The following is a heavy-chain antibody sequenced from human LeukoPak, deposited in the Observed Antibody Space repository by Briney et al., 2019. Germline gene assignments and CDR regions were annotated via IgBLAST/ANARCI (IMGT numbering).Heavy chain of an antibody. CDR1: GGSISNYY. V-gene: IGHV4-59*01. Sequence: SETLSLTCTVPGGSISNYYWSWIRQPPGKGLEWIGYIYYSGSTNYNPSLKSRVTISVDTSKNQFSLKLSSVTAAGTAVYYCARDNGSGSYSWEAYAFNIWGQGTMVTVSS. D-gene: IGHD3-10*01. J-gene: IGHJ3*02. CDR2: IYYSGST. CDR3: ARDNGSGSYSWEAYAFNI.